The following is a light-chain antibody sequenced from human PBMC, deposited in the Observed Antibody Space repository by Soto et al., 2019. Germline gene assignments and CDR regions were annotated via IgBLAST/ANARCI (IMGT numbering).Light chain of an antibody. CDR2: DNN. V-gene: IGLV1-51*01. J-gene: IGLJ1*01. Sequence: QSVLTQPPSVSAAPGQKVTISCSGSSSNIGNNYVSWYQQLPGTAPKLLIYDNNKRPSGIPDRFSGSKSGTSATLGITGLQTGDEVDYYCGTWDNSLSAYVFGTGTKLTVL. CDR1: SSNIGNNY. CDR3: GTWDNSLSAYV.